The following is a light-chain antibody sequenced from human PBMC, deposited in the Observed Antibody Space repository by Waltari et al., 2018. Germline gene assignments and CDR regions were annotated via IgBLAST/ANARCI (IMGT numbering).Light chain of an antibody. V-gene: IGKV3-20*01. Sequence: VVLTQSPDTLSLSPGERAARSCRASQSVSSTNLAWYQQKPGQAPRLLIYGASFRATCVPDRFSGSGSGTDFTLTISRLEAEDFALYYCHQYGTSPFTFGRGTKLQIK. CDR3: HQYGTSPFT. CDR2: GAS. CDR1: QSVSSTN. J-gene: IGKJ2*01.